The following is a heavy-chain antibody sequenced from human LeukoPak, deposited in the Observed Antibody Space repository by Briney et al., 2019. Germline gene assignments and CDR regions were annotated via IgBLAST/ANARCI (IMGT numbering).Heavy chain of an antibody. J-gene: IGHJ5*02. V-gene: IGHV3-21*01. CDR2: ISSSSSYI. CDR1: GFTFISYS. D-gene: IGHD6-19*01. CDR3: ARGAAVAGAYWFDP. Sequence: GGSLRLSCAASGFTFISYSMNWVRQAPGKGLEWVSSISSSSSYIYYADSVKGRFTISRDNAKNSLYLQMNSLRAEDTAVYYCARGAAVAGAYWFDPWGQGTLVTVSS.